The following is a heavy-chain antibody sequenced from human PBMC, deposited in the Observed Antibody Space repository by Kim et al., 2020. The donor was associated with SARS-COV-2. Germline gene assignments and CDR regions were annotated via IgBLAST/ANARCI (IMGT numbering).Heavy chain of an antibody. CDR1: GGSFSGYY. CDR2: INHSGST. J-gene: IGHJ6*02. Sequence: SETLSLTCAVYGGSFSGYYWSWIRQPPGKGLEWIGEINHSGSTNYNPSLKSRVTISVDTSKNQFSLKLSSVTAADTAVYYCARVRSSRFIIFYYYGMGVWGQGTTVTVSS. CDR3: ARVRSSRFIIFYYYGMGV. D-gene: IGHD6-13*01. V-gene: IGHV4-34*01.